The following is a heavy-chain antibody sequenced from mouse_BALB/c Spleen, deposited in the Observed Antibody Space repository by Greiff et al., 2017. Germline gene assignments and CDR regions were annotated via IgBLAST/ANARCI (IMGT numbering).Heavy chain of an antibody. J-gene: IGHJ4*01. CDR1: GYTFTNYW. CDR2: IYPGGGYT. D-gene: IGHD2-4*01. Sequence: QVQLQQSGAELVRPGTSVKISCKASGYTFTNYWLGWVKQRPGHGLEWIGDIYPGGGYTNYNEKFKGKATLTADTSSSTAYMQLSSLTSEDSAVYFCAREGLITTGYAMDYWGQGTSVTVSS. CDR3: AREGLITTGYAMDY. V-gene: IGHV1-63*02.